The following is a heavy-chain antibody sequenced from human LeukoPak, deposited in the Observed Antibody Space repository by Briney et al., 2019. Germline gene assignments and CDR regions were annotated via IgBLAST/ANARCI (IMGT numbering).Heavy chain of an antibody. Sequence: SETLSLTCAVYGGSFSGYYWSWICQPPGKGLEWIGEINHSGSTNYNPSLKSRVTISVDTSKNQFSLKLSSVTAADTAVYYCARYARGSGYYYDRPTFDYWGQGTLVTVSS. CDR3: ARYARGSGYYYDRPTFDY. D-gene: IGHD3-22*01. CDR2: INHSGST. CDR1: GGSFSGYY. J-gene: IGHJ4*02. V-gene: IGHV4-34*01.